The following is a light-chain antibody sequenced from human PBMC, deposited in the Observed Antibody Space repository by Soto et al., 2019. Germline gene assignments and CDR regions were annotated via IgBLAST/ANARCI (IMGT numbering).Light chain of an antibody. J-gene: IGLJ1*01. V-gene: IGLV2-23*01. CDR1: RSDVGSYNL. CDR2: EDT. CDR3: CSYGGRSTYV. Sequence: QSAPTQPASVSGSPGPSITISCTGTRSDVGSYNLVSWYQQHPGKAPKLMIYEDTKRPSGVSNRFSGSKSANTASLTISGLQPEDEADYFCCSYGGRSTYVFGTGTKVTVL.